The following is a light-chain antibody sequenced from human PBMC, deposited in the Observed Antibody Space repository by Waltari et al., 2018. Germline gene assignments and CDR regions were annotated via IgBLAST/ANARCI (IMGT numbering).Light chain of an antibody. CDR3: CSYTNVGSWV. Sequence: QSALTQPASVSVSPGQSITISCTGTSRHDRNYHYVSWYQQHPGRAPKLMISDVSDRPSGVSNRFSGSKSGNTASLTISGLQAEDEGDYYCCSYTNVGSWVFGGGTKVTVL. CDR1: SRHDRNYHY. CDR2: DVS. V-gene: IGLV2-14*03. J-gene: IGLJ3*02.